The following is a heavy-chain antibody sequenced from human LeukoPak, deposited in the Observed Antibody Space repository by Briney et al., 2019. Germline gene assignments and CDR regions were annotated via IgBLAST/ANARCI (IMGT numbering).Heavy chain of an antibody. D-gene: IGHD2-2*02. CDR3: AREASRSSSTSCYTY. J-gene: IGHJ4*02. V-gene: IGHV1-18*01. CDR2: ISAYNGNT. Sequence: GASVRVSCKASGYTFTSYGISWVRQAPGQGLEWMGWISAYNGNTNYAQKLQGRVTMTTDTSTSTAYMELRSLRSDDTAVYYCAREASRSSSTSCYTYWGQGTLVTVSS. CDR1: GYTFTSYG.